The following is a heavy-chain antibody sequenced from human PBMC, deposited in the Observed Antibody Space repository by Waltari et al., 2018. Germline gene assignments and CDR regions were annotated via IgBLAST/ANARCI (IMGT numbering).Heavy chain of an antibody. CDR2: LDPEDGQA. J-gene: IGHJ3*01. D-gene: IGHD3-10*01. Sequence: EVQLLQSGAEVKKPGTPVQISCKVSGDTFTDNYIHWIQQAPGKGLQWMGLLDPEDGQAVYAEKFQGRVTMTADTSIHTAYMELTSLTSEDTAFYYCAAALGGGISASRPFHFWGQGTMITVSS. CDR1: GDTFTDNY. V-gene: IGHV1-69-2*01. CDR3: AAALGGGISASRPFHF.